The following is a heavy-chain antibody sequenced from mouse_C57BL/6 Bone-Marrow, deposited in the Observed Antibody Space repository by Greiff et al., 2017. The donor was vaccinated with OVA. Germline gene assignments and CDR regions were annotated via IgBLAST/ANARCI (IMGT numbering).Heavy chain of an antibody. CDR1: GYTFTSYW. J-gene: IGHJ3*01. CDR2: IYPGNSDT. D-gene: IGHD1-1*01. CDR3: TREHYCGSSYRFAY. Sequence: EVQLQQSGTVLARPGASVKMSCKTSGYTFTSYWMHWVKQRPGQGLEWIGAIYPGNSDTSYNQKFKGKAKLTAVTSASTAYMELSSLTNEDSAVDDCTREHYCGSSYRFAYWGQGTLVTVSA. V-gene: IGHV1-5*01.